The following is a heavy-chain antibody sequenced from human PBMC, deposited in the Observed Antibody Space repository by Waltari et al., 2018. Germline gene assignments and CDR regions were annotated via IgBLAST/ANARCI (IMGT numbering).Heavy chain of an antibody. D-gene: IGHD6-13*01. Sequence: EVQLVESGGVVVQPGGSLRLSCAASGFTFDGYAMHWVRQAPGKGLEWVSLISWDGGSTYYADSVKGRFTISRDNSKNSLYLQMNSLRAEDTALYYCAKALFAIAAAGQGFDYWGQGTLVTVSS. J-gene: IGHJ4*02. CDR2: ISWDGGST. CDR3: AKALFAIAAAGQGFDY. CDR1: GFTFDGYA. V-gene: IGHV3-43D*04.